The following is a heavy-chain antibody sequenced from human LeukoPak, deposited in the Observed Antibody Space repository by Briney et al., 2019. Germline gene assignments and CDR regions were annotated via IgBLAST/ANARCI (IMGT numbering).Heavy chain of an antibody. J-gene: IGHJ5*02. D-gene: IGHD2-2*01. CDR1: GYTFTGYG. Sequence: ASVKVSCKASGYTFTGYGISWVRQAPGQGLEWMGWISAYNGNTDYAQKLQGRVTMTTDTSTSTAYMELRSLRSDDTAVYYCARGTGIVVVPASFGGWFDPWGQGTLVTVSS. CDR3: ARGTGIVVVPASFGGWFDP. CDR2: ISAYNGNT. V-gene: IGHV1-18*01.